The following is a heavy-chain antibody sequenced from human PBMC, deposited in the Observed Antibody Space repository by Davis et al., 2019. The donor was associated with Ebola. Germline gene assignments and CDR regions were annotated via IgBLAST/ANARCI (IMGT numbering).Heavy chain of an antibody. CDR2: IYSGGST. J-gene: IGHJ6*02. V-gene: IGHV3-53*01. CDR1: GFTVSSNY. CDR3: ARYQRGYSYGLSYYYYGMDV. D-gene: IGHD5-18*01. Sequence: GESLKISCAASGFTVSSNYMSWVRQAPGKGLEWVSVIYSGGSTYYADSVKGRFTISRDNSKNTLYLQMNSLRAEDTAVYYCARYQRGYSYGLSYYYYGMDVWGQGTTVTVPS.